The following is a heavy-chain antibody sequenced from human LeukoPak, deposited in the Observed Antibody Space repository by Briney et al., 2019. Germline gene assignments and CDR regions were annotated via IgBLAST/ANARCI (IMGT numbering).Heavy chain of an antibody. V-gene: IGHV4-34*01. CDR2: ITHNGKS. J-gene: IGHJ4*02. D-gene: IGHD1-26*01. CDR3: VLGRWEPTGSY. CDR1: GASFSGYY. Sequence: KPSETLSLTCAVYGASFSGYYKTWIRQSPGEGLEWIGEITHNGKSNYNPSLKSRVTISVDTSRNQFSLRLTSVTAADAGVYYRVLGRWEPTGSYWGQGTLVAISS.